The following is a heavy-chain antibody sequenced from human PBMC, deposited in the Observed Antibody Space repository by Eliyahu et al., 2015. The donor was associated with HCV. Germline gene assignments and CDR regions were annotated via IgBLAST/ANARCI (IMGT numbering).Heavy chain of an antibody. J-gene: IGHJ4*02. Sequence: QVQLQESGPGLVKPSETLSLTCTVSGGSISXYYWSWIRQPAGKGLEWIGRIYTSGGTNYNPSLKSRITMSVDTSKNQFSLKLSSVTAADTAIYYCVRGAPYGSGSYELYYFDYWGQGTLVTVSS. V-gene: IGHV4-4*07. D-gene: IGHD3-10*01. CDR1: GGSISXYY. CDR3: VRGAPYGSGSYELYYFDY. CDR2: IYTSGGT.